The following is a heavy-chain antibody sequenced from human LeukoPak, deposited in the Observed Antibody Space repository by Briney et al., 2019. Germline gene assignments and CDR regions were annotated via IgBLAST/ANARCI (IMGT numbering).Heavy chain of an antibody. CDR3: ARGSSYAGNY. CDR2: ISIDGSYT. Sequence: GSLRLSCAASGFTFSSYWMHWVCQAPGKGLVWVSRISIDGSYTSYADSVKGRFTISRDNAKNTMYLQMNSLRAEDTAVYYCARGSSYAGNYWGQGTLVTVSS. CDR1: GFTFSSYW. D-gene: IGHD2-2*01. J-gene: IGHJ4*02. V-gene: IGHV3-74*01.